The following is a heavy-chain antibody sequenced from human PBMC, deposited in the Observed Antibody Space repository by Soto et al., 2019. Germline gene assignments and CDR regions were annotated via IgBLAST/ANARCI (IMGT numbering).Heavy chain of an antibody. J-gene: IGHJ4*02. Sequence: SETLSPTCTVSGGSIRSDGYYWNWIRQHPGEGLEWIGNIYHSGSTSYNPSLKSRVAISVDTSKNQFSLNLSSVTAADTAVYFCAGAGYCSSTSCYVSPFDFWGPGTLVTVSS. CDR3: AGAGYCSSTSCYVSPFDF. D-gene: IGHD2-2*01. CDR2: IYHSGST. V-gene: IGHV4-31*03. CDR1: GGSIRSDGYY.